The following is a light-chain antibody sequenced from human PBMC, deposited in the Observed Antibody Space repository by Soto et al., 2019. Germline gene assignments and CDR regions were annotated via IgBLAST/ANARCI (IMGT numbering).Light chain of an antibody. CDR2: AAS. CDR1: QDISNF. J-gene: IGKJ4*01. CDR3: QQLNSYPIAT. V-gene: IGKV1-9*01. Sequence: DIQLTQSPSFLSASVGDRVTITFRASQDISNFLAWYQRKPGKAPKLLIYAASTLQSGVSSRFSGSGSGREFTLTISSLQPEDFATYHCQQLNSYPIATFGGGTKVDIK.